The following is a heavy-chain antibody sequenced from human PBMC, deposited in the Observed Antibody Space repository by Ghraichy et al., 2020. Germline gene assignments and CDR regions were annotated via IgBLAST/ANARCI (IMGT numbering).Heavy chain of an antibody. D-gene: IGHD3-10*01. Sequence: SVKVSFKASGGTFSSYAISWVRQAPGQGLEWMGRIIPILGIANYAQKFQGRVTITADKSTSTAYMELSSLRSEDTAVYYCAREVVRGASGWGQGTLVTVSS. J-gene: IGHJ4*02. CDR1: GGTFSSYA. CDR2: IIPILGIA. CDR3: AREVVRGASG. V-gene: IGHV1-69*04.